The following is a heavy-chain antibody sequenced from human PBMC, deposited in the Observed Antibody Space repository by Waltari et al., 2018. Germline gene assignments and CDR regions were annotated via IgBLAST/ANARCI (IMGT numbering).Heavy chain of an antibody. D-gene: IGHD3-3*01. Sequence: QVQLVQSGAEVKKPGASVKVSCKASGYTFTGYYMHWVRQAPGQGLEWMGWINPNSGGTNYAQKFQGRVTMTRDTSISTAYMERSRLRSDDTAVYYCARAVGFLEWFVGHDYWGQGTLVTVSS. CDR1: GYTFTGYY. CDR2: INPNSGGT. V-gene: IGHV1-2*02. CDR3: ARAVGFLEWFVGHDY. J-gene: IGHJ4*02.